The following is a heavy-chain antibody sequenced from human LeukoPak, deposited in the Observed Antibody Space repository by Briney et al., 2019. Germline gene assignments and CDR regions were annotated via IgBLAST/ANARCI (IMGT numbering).Heavy chain of an antibody. J-gene: IGHJ4*02. D-gene: IGHD3-22*01. CDR1: GYTFTSYY. CDR2: INPSGGST. CDR3: ARGRKAGYYYDSSGYCY. Sequence: ASVKVSCKASGYTFTSYYMHWVRQAPGQGLEWMGIINPSGGSTSYAQKFQGRVTMTRDTSTSTVYMELSSLRSEDTAVYYCARGRKAGYYYDSSGYCYWGQGTLVTVSS. V-gene: IGHV1-46*01.